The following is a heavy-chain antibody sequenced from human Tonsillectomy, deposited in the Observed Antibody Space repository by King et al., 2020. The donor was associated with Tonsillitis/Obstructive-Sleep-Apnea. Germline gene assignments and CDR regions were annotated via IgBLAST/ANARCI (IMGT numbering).Heavy chain of an antibody. CDR3: ARLAVTYYMDA. D-gene: IGHD2-21*02. CDR2: IIPIFGTA. Sequence: AQLVQSGAEVKKPGSSVKVSCKASGGTFSSYAISWVRQAPGQGLEWMGGIIPIFGTANCAQTFQGRVTITADESTSTAYESTTTAYMELSTLRSDDTGVYYCARLAVTYYMDAWGKGATVIVSS. V-gene: IGHV1-69*01. J-gene: IGHJ6*03. CDR1: GGTFSSYA.